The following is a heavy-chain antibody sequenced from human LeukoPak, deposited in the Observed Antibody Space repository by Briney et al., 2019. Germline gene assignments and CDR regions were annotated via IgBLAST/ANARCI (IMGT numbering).Heavy chain of an antibody. J-gene: IGHJ4*02. V-gene: IGHV4-31*03. CDR3: ARAPGGGATMLDY. CDR2: IYYSGST. Sequence: SQTLSLTCTVSGGSISSGGYYWSWIRQHPGKGLEWIGCIYYSGSTYYNPSLKSRVTISVDTSKNQFSLKLSSVTAADTAVYYCARAPGGGATMLDYWGQGTLVTVSS. D-gene: IGHD5-12*01. CDR1: GGSISSGGYY.